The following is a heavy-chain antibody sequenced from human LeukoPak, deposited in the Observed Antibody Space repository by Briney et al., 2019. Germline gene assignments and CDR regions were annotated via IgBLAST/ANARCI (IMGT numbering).Heavy chain of an antibody. CDR3: ARLSKGRYFDYIFDF. Sequence: SSEILSLTCAVSGGSVSSSTYYWGWIRQPPGKGLEWIGNIYYTGSSYYNPSLKSRVTMSVDTPKNQFSLKMNSVTAADTAVYYCARLSKGRYFDYIFDFWGQGTLLTVSS. D-gene: IGHD3-9*01. V-gene: IGHV4-39*01. J-gene: IGHJ4*02. CDR1: GGSVSSSTYY. CDR2: IYYTGSS.